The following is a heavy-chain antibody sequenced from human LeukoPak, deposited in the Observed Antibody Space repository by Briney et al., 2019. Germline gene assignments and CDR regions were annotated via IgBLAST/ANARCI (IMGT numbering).Heavy chain of an antibody. CDR2: INTNTGNP. J-gene: IGHJ6*03. CDR3: AKLERHHYYYYYMDV. Sequence: GASVKVSCKAPGYTFTSYAMNWVRQAPGQGLEWMGWINTNTGNPTYAQGFTGRFVFSLDTSVSTAYLQISSLKAEDTAVYYCAKLERHHYYYYYMDVWGKGTTVTVSS. D-gene: IGHD1-1*01. V-gene: IGHV7-4-1*02. CDR1: GYTFTSYA.